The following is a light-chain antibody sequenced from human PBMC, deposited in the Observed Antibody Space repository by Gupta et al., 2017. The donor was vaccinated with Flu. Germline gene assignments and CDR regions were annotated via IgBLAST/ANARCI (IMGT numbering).Light chain of an antibody. CDR3: SSYAGSNNFV. CDR1: SSDVGGYNY. J-gene: IGLJ1*01. Sequence: QSALTQPPSASGSPGQSVTISCTGTSSDVGGYNYVSWYQQHPGKAPKLMIYEVSKRPSGVPDRFSGFKSGKTASLNVSGLQAEDEADYYCSSYAGSNNFVFGTGTKVTVL. CDR2: EVS. V-gene: IGLV2-8*01.